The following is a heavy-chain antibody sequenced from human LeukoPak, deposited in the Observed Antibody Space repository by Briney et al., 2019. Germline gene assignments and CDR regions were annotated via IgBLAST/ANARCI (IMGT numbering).Heavy chain of an antibody. V-gene: IGHV7-4-1*02. J-gene: IGHJ1*01. CDR1: GYTFTSYA. D-gene: IGHD6-13*01. CDR3: ASGYSSSWYSGTEH. Sequence: ASVKVSCKASGYTFTSYAMNWVRQAPGQGLEWMGWINTNTGNPTYAQGFTGRFVFSLDTSVSTAYLQISSLKAEDTAVYYCASGYSSSWYSGTEHWGQGTLVTVSS. CDR2: INTNTGNP.